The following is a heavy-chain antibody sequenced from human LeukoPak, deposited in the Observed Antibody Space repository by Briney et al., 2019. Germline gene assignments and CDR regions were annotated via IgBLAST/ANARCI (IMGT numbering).Heavy chain of an antibody. V-gene: IGHV1-8*01. CDR3: AIRRSGLYSSGWYAVGY. CDR1: GYTFTSYD. CDR2: MNPNSGNT. D-gene: IGHD6-19*01. J-gene: IGHJ4*02. Sequence: ASVKVSCKASGYTFTSYDINWVRQATGQGLEWMGWMNPNSGNTGYAQKFQGGVTMTRNTSISTAYMELSSLRSEDTAVYYCAIRRSGLYSSGWYAVGYWGQGTLVTVYS.